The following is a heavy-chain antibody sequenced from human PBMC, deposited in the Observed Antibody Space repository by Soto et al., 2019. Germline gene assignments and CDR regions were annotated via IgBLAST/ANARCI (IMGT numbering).Heavy chain of an antibody. CDR2: IWYDGSNK. D-gene: IGHD7-27*01. J-gene: IGHJ4*02. Sequence: QVQLVESGGGVVQPGRSLRLSCAASGFTFSSYGMHWVRQAPGEGLEWVAVIWYDGSNKYYADSVKGRFTISRDNSKNTLYLQMNSLRAEDTAVYYCARGTNWGYDYWGQGTLVTVSS. V-gene: IGHV3-33*01. CDR1: GFTFSSYG. CDR3: ARGTNWGYDY.